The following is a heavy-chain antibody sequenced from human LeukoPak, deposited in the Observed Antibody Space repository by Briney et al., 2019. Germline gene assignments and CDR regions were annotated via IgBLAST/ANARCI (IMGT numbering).Heavy chain of an antibody. D-gene: IGHD2-15*01. CDR2: ISYSGST. V-gene: IGHV4-59*01. CDR3: ASGGYCSSGSCYPNWFDP. J-gene: IGHJ5*02. CDR1: GGSITSYY. Sequence: PSETLSLTCSVYGGSITSYYWSWVRQPPGKGLEWIGYISYSGSTNYNPSLKSRVSISIDTSKNQFSLKLSSVTAADTAVYYCASGGYCSSGSCYPNWFDPWGQGTLVTVSS.